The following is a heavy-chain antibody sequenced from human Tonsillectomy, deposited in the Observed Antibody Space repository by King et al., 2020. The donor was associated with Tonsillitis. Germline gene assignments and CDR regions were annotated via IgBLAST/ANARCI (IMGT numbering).Heavy chain of an antibody. CDR3: ARFMAAAGYADYFHF. V-gene: IGHV3-7*01. Sequence: EVQLVESGGGLVQPGGSLRLSCAASGFRFSNYWMSWVRQAPGKGLEWVANIKQDGSENYYVDSVKGRFTISRDNAKNAQLLQMSGLRAEDTAVYYCARFMAAAGYADYFHFGGQGTLVTVSS. J-gene: IGHJ1*01. CDR2: IKQDGSEN. CDR1: GFRFSNYW. D-gene: IGHD6-13*01.